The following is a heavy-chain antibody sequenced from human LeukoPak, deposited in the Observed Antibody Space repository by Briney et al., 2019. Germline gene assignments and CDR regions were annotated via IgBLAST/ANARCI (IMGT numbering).Heavy chain of an antibody. D-gene: IGHD5-24*01. CDR1: GYTFTSYG. CDR2: ISAYNGNT. J-gene: IGHJ4*02. Sequence: ASVKVSCKASGYTFTSYGISWVRQAPGQGLEWMGWISAYNGNTNYAQKLQGRVTMTTDISTSTAYMELRSLRSDDTAVYYCARSSGIEMATMYFDYWGQGTLVTVSS. V-gene: IGHV1-18*01. CDR3: ARSSGIEMATMYFDY.